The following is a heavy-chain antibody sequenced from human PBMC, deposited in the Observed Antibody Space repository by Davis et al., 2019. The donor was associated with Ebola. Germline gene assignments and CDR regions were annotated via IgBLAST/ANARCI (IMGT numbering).Heavy chain of an antibody. J-gene: IGHJ4*02. D-gene: IGHD1-26*01. CDR1: GFIFRNYG. V-gene: IGHV3-30*03. CDR3: ARAVGSAQRAYYDY. Sequence: GASLKISCEASGFIFRNYGIHWVRQVPGRGLEWVAVMSYDGSKEYYRDSVKGRFTITRDNSKSTLYLQMNSLRVEDTAVYYCARAVGSAQRAYYDYWGQGTLVTVSS. CDR2: MSYDGSKE.